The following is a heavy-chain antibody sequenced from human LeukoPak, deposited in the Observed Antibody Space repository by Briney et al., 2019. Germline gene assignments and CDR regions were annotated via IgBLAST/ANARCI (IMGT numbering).Heavy chain of an antibody. CDR3: AAWGYSYGSFYDY. D-gene: IGHD5-18*01. J-gene: IGHJ4*02. CDR1: GFTFSSYW. V-gene: IGHV3-74*01. CDR2: INSDGSST. Sequence: GGSLRLSCAASGFTFSSYWMHWVRQAPGKGLVWVSRINSDGSSTSYADSAKGRFTISRDNAKNTLYLQMNSLRAEDTAVYYCAAWGYSYGSFYDYWGQGTLVTVSS.